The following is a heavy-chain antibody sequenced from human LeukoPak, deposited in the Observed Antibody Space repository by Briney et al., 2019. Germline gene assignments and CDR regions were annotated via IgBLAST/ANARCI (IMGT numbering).Heavy chain of an antibody. V-gene: IGHV4-38-2*01. CDR3: ASPKLPAPEDAFDI. J-gene: IGHJ3*02. CDR2: IFYSGET. Sequence: PSETLPLTCVASDYSISSGYFWGWIRRPPGKGLEWIGNIFYSGETYYNPSLESRVTISIDTTRNQFSLKLTSVTAADTAMYYCASPKLPAPEDAFDIWGRGTMVTASS. CDR1: DYSISSGYF.